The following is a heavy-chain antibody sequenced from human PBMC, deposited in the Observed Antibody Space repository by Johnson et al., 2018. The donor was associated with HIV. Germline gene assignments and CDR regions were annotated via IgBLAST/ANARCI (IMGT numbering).Heavy chain of an antibody. CDR3: AKALRIFGSGVKEAFDI. CDR2: ISYDGSNK. CDR1: GFTFSSYA. J-gene: IGHJ3*02. D-gene: IGHD3-10*01. Sequence: VQLVESGGGVVQPGRSLRLSCAASGFTFSSYAMHWVRQAPGKGLEWVAVISYDGSNKYYADSVKGRFTISRDNSKNTLYLQMNSLRAEDTAVYYCAKALRIFGSGVKEAFDIWGQGTMVTFSS. V-gene: IGHV3-30-3*01.